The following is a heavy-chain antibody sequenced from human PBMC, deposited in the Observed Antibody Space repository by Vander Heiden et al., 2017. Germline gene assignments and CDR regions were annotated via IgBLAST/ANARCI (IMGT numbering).Heavy chain of an antibody. Sequence: VQLVESGGGLVQPGGSLSLSCAASGFRISNYWVNWVRQAPGKVLVWVSRVNSDGRSSTYADSVKGRFTISRDNAKNTVSLQMNSVRGEDTAVYYCARVDGPNYGMDVWGQGTTVTVAS. CDR1: GFRISNYW. V-gene: IGHV3-74*03. D-gene: IGHD2-8*01. J-gene: IGHJ6*02. CDR3: ARVDGPNYGMDV. CDR2: VNSDGRSS.